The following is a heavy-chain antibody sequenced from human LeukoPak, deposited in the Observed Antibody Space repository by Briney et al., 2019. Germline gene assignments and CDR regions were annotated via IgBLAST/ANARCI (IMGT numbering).Heavy chain of an antibody. CDR1: GGTFSSYA. CDR2: IIPILGIA. CDR3: ARGGAYGDSSGYYLDY. J-gene: IGHJ4*02. D-gene: IGHD3-22*01. Sequence: ASVKVSCKASGGTFSSYAISWVRQAPGQGLEWMGRIIPILGIANYAQKFQGRVTTTADKSTSTAYMELSSLRSEDTAVYYCARGGAYGDSSGYYLDYWGQGTLVTVSS. V-gene: IGHV1-69*04.